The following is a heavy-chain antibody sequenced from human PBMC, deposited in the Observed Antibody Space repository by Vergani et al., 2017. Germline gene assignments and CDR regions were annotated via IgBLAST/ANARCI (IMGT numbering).Heavy chain of an antibody. CDR2: ISSSSRTI. CDR3: VKDIAASGNYWYFDL. J-gene: IGHJ2*01. Sequence: EVQLVESGGGLVQPGGSLRLSCAASGFTFSSYTMNWVRQAPGKGLEWVSYISSSSRTIYYTDSVKGRFTVSRDNAKNSLYLQMNSLRAEDTALYYCVKDIAASGNYWYFDLWGRGTLVTVSS. V-gene: IGHV3-48*01. CDR1: GFTFSSYT. D-gene: IGHD6-13*01.